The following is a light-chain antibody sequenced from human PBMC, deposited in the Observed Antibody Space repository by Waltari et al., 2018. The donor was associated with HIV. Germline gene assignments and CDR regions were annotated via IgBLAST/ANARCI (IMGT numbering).Light chain of an antibody. CDR3: QQYGSAPFA. V-gene: IGKV3-20*01. J-gene: IGKJ2*01. CDR2: GAS. Sequence: EIVLTQSPGTLSLSPGERAPLSCRASQSVSSSYFAWYRQKPGQAPRLLIYGASSRATGIPDRFSGSGSGTDFTLTISRLEPEDFAVYYCQQYGSAPFAFGQGTKLEIK. CDR1: QSVSSSY.